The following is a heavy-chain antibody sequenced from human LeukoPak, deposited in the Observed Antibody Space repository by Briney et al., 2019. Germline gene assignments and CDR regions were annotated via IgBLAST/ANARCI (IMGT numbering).Heavy chain of an antibody. CDR2: ISGSSSYI. CDR3: ASGGIYYGAAFDF. Sequence: PGGSLRLSCAASGFIFSRYNMNWVRQAPGKGLEWVSSISGSSSYIYYADSVKGRFTISRGNAKNSLYLQMNSLRAEDTAVYYCASGGIYYGAAFDFWGQGTLVTVSS. CDR1: GFIFSRYN. V-gene: IGHV3-21*01. D-gene: IGHD1-26*01. J-gene: IGHJ4*02.